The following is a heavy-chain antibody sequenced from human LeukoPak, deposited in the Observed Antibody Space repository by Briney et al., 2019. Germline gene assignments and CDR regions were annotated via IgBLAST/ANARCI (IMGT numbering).Heavy chain of an antibody. CDR1: GGTFSSYA. J-gene: IGHJ4*02. CDR3: ARDGLEYSSSSPYY. V-gene: IGHV1-69*04. Sequence: SVKVSCKASGGTFSSYAISWVRQAPGQGLEWMGRIIPILGIANYAQKFQGRVTITADKSTSTAYMELSSLRSEDTAVYYCARDGLEYSSSSPYYWGQGTLVTVSS. CDR2: IIPILGIA. D-gene: IGHD6-6*01.